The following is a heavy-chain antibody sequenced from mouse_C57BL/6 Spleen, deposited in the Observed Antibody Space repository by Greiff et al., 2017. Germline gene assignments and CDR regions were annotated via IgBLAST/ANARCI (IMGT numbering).Heavy chain of an antibody. Sequence: QVHVKQPGAELVRPGSSVKLSCKASGYTFTSYWMHWVKQRPIQGLEWIGNIDPSDSETHYNQKFKDKATLTVDKSSSTAYMQLSSLTSEDSAVYYCARYGNYYFDYWGQGTTLTVSS. CDR3: ARYGNYYFDY. D-gene: IGHD2-1*01. V-gene: IGHV1-52*01. CDR1: GYTFTSYW. CDR2: IDPSDSET. J-gene: IGHJ2*01.